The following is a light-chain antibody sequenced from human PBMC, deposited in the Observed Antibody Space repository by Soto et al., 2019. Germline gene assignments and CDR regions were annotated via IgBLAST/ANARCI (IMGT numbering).Light chain of an antibody. CDR2: NIE. CDR1: SGSVSTSHY. CDR3: VLSVGGGVWV. Sequence: QAVVTQEASLSVSPGGTVTLTCGLNSGSVSTSHYPSWYQQTPGQPPRTLILNIESRPSGVPERFSGTIIGRRAALTIAGAQSEDESDYYCVLSVGGGVWVFGGGTKLTVL. V-gene: IGLV8-61*01. J-gene: IGLJ3*02.